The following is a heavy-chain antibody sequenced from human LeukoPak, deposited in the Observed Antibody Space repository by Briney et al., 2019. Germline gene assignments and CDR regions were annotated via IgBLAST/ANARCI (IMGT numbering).Heavy chain of an antibody. J-gene: IGHJ6*02. D-gene: IGHD4-17*01. CDR3: ARDRNDYGDYYYYGMDV. V-gene: IGHV3-30*03. CDR2: LSYDGSNK. Sequence: PGGSLRLSCAASGFTFSSYSMNWVRQAPGKGLEWVAVLSYDGSNKYYADSAKGRFTISRDNSKNTLYLQMNSLRAEDTAVYYCARDRNDYGDYYYYGMDVWGQGTTVTVSS. CDR1: GFTFSSYS.